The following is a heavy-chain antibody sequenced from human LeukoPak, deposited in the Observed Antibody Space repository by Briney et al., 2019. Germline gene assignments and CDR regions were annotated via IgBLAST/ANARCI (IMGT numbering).Heavy chain of an antibody. CDR1: GFTFGDYA. Sequence: GGSLRLSCTASGFTFGDYAVSWVRQAPGKGLEWVGFIRSKAYGGTTEYAASVKGRFTISRDDSKTIAYLQMNSLKTEDTAVYYCTRVGCSSTSCRRYYYYYYMDVRGKGTTVTISS. J-gene: IGHJ6*03. V-gene: IGHV3-49*04. CDR3: TRVGCSSTSCRRYYYYYYMDV. CDR2: IRSKAYGGTT. D-gene: IGHD2-2*01.